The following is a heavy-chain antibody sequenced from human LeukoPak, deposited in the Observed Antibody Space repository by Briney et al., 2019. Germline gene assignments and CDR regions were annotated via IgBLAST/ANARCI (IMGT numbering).Heavy chain of an antibody. CDR3: ARLTYDSSGTR. CDR2: INSDGSST. V-gene: IGHV3-74*01. CDR1: GFTFSSYW. J-gene: IGHJ4*02. Sequence: GGSLRLSCAASGFTFSSYWMHWVRQAPGKGLVWVSRINSDGSSTSYADSVKGRFTISRDNAKNTLYLQMNSLRAEDAAVYYCARLTYDSSGTRWGQGTLVTVSS. D-gene: IGHD3-22*01.